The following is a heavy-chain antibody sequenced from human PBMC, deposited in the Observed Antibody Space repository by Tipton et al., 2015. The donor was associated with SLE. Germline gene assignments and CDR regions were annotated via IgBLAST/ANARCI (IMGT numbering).Heavy chain of an antibody. D-gene: IGHD4-23*01. V-gene: IGHV4-61*02. Sequence: TLSLTCTVSGGSISSGSYYWSWTWQPAGKGLEWIGRIYTSGSTNYNPSLKSRVTISVDTSKNQFSLKLSSVTAADTAVYYCASGAVVSPFDYWGQGTLVTVSS. CDR2: IYTSGST. J-gene: IGHJ4*02. CDR1: GGSISSGSYY. CDR3: ASGAVVSPFDY.